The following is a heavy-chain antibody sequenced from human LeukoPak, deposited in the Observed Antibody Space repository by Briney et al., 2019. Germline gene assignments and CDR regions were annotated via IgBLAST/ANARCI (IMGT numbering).Heavy chain of an antibody. CDR2: IYYSGST. CDR1: GGSISSSGYY. D-gene: IGHD5-24*01. V-gene: IGHV4-61*08. CDR3: ARVVSLWGDGYDWFDP. J-gene: IGHJ5*02. Sequence: SETLSLTCSVSGGSISSSGYYWGWIRQPPGKGLEWIGYIYYSGSTNYNPSLKSRVTISVDTSKNQFSLKLSSVTAADTAVYYCARVVSLWGDGYDWFDPWGQGTLVTVSS.